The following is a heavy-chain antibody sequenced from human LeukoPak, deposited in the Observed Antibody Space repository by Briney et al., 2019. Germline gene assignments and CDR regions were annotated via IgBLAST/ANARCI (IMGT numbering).Heavy chain of an antibody. D-gene: IGHD3-16*01. V-gene: IGHV3-74*01. CDR1: GFTFSNYW. J-gene: IGHJ5*02. Sequence: GGSLRLSCVASGFTFSNYWMHWVRQVPGKGLVWVSSMDSDGSITTYADSVKGRFTISRDNAKKTLYLQMSSLRAEDTAVYYCVRGGNYVWGSYDPWGQGTLVTVSS. CDR3: VRGGNYVWGSYDP. CDR2: MDSDGSIT.